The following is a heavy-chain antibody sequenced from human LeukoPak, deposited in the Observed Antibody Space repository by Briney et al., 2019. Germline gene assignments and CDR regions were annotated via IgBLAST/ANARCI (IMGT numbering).Heavy chain of an antibody. D-gene: IGHD3-9*01. CDR2: IIPIFGTA. J-gene: IGHJ5*02. V-gene: IGHV1-69*06. CDR3: ARPVYYDILTGYSGRNWFDP. CDR1: GVTFSSYA. Sequence: ASVKLSCKASGVTFSSYAISWVRQAPGQGLEWMGGIIPIFGTANYAQKFQGRVTITADKSTSTAYMELSSLRSEDTAVYYCARPVYYDILTGYSGRNWFDPWGQGTLVTVSS.